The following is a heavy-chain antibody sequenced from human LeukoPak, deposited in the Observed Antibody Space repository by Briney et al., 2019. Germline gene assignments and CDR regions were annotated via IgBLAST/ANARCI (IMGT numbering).Heavy chain of an antibody. J-gene: IGHJ4*02. CDR1: GGSISSYY. Sequence: SETLSLTCTVSGGSISSYYWSWIRQPPGKGLEWIGYVYYGGSTNYNPSLKSRVTISVDTSKNQFSLRLNSVTAADTAVYYCARDDGGLDYWGQGTLVTVSS. CDR3: ARDDGGLDY. V-gene: IGHV4-59*01. CDR2: VYYGGST. D-gene: IGHD2-15*01.